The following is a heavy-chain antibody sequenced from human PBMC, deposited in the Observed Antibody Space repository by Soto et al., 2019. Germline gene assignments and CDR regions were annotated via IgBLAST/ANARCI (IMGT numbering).Heavy chain of an antibody. CDR2: SRNRAQSYTT. V-gene: IGHV3-72*01. D-gene: IGHD3-10*01. J-gene: IGHJ4*02. Sequence: EVQLVESGGGLVQPGGSLRLSCATSGFTFSDHYLEWVRQAPGKGLEWVGRSRNRAQSYTTEYAASVKGRFTISRDDSKNSLYLQVNSLTTDDMAVYYCVLWVRGVINYWGQGTLVTVSS. CDR3: VLWVRGVINY. CDR1: GFTFSDHY.